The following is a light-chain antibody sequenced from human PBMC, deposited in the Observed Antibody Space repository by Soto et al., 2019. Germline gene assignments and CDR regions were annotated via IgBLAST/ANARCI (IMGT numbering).Light chain of an antibody. Sequence: QSALTQPASVSGSPGQSITISCTGTSSDVGGYDYVSWYQQHPGKAPKLMIYEVSNRPSGVSNRFSGSKSGNTASLTISGLQAEDEADYYCSSYTTPSTPVVFGGGTKLTVL. CDR1: SSDVGGYDY. V-gene: IGLV2-14*01. J-gene: IGLJ2*01. CDR2: EVS. CDR3: SSYTTPSTPVV.